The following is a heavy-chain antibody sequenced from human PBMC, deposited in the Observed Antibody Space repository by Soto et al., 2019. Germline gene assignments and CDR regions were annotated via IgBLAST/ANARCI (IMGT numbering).Heavy chain of an antibody. V-gene: IGHV4-34*02. CDR3: ARGGFFDSGWALDF. CDR1: GGSFTGYY. J-gene: IGHJ4*02. D-gene: IGHD6-19*01. Sequence: QVQLQQWGAGLLKPSETLSLTCAVYGGSFTGYYWSWIRQTAGKGLQWIGEMNHRGSANYHPSLKSRVTMSVDTSKNQFSLNVTSVIAADTAIYYCARGGFFDSGWALDFLGQGILVTVSS. CDR2: MNHRGSA.